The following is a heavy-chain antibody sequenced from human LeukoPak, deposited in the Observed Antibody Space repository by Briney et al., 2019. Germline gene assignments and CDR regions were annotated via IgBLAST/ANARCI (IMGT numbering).Heavy chain of an antibody. CDR2: INPSGGST. D-gene: IGHD3-10*01. V-gene: IGHV1-46*01. J-gene: IGHJ4*02. CDR3: ARVTGDYFDY. Sequence: ASVKVSCKASGYTFTSYYMHWVRQAPGQGLEWMGIINPSGGSTSYAQKFQGRVTMTRNTSISTAYMELSSLRSEDTAVYYCARVTGDYFDYWGQGTLVTVSS. CDR1: GYTFTSYY.